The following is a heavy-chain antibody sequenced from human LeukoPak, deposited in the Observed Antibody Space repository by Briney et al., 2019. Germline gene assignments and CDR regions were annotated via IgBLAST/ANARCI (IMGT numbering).Heavy chain of an antibody. V-gene: IGHV4-59*01. CDR3: ARDRLQGFDP. Sequence: PSETLSLTCTVPGGSISSYYWSWIRQPPGKGLEWIGYIYYSGSTNYNPSLKSRVTISVDTSKNQFSLKLSSVTAADTAVYYCARDRLQGFDPWGQGTLVTVSS. D-gene: IGHD6-25*01. J-gene: IGHJ5*02. CDR1: GGSISSYY. CDR2: IYYSGST.